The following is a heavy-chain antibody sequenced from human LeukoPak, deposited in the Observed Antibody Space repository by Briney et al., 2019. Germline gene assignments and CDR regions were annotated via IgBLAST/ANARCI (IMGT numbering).Heavy chain of an antibody. V-gene: IGHV3-21*01. D-gene: IGHD2-8*01. CDR2: ISSSSSYI. CDR3: ARDRIVLRRYFDY. J-gene: IGHJ4*02. CDR1: GFTFSSYS. Sequence: GGSLRLYCAASGFTFSSYSMNWVRQAPGQGLEWVSSISSSSSYIYYADSVKGRFTISRDNAKNSLYLQMNSLRAEDTAVYYCARDRIVLRRYFDYWGQGTLVTVSS.